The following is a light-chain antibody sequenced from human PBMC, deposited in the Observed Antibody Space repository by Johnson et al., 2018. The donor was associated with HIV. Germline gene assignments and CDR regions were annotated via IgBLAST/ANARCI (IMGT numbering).Light chain of an antibody. CDR1: SSNIGNNY. V-gene: IGLV1-51*02. CDR3: GTWDSSLSAGCYV. Sequence: QSVLTQPPSVSAAPGQKVTISCSGSSSNIGNNYVSWYQQLPGTAPKLLIYENNKRPSGIPDRFSGSKSGTSATLGITGLQTGDEADYYSGTWDSSLSAGCYVFGTGTKVTVL. CDR2: ENN. J-gene: IGLJ1*01.